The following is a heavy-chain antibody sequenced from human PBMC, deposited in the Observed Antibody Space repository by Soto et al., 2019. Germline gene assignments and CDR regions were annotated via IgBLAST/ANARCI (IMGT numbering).Heavy chain of an antibody. V-gene: IGHV4-59*01. CDR1: GGSISSYY. CDR3: ARDNLSVVQLWVGGMDV. J-gene: IGHJ6*02. D-gene: IGHD5-18*01. CDR2: IYYSGST. Sequence: SETLSLTCTVSGGSISSYYWSWIRQPPGKGLEWIGYIYYSGSTNYNPSLKSRVTISVDTSKNQFSLKLSSVTAADTAVYYCARDNLSVVQLWVGGMDVWGQGTTVTVSS.